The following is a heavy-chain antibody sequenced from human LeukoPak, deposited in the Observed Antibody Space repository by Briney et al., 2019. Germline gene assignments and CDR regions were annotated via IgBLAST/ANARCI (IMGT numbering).Heavy chain of an antibody. CDR1: GFTFRSYA. CDR2: ISGSGGST. Sequence: PGGSLRLSCAASGFTFRSYAMSWVRQAPGKGLEWVSAISGSGGSTYYADSVKGRFTISRDNSKNTLYLQMNSLRAEDTAVYYCAKGGTFGGVIDFDYWGQGTLVTVSS. D-gene: IGHD3-16*02. V-gene: IGHV3-23*01. CDR3: AKGGTFGGVIDFDY. J-gene: IGHJ4*02.